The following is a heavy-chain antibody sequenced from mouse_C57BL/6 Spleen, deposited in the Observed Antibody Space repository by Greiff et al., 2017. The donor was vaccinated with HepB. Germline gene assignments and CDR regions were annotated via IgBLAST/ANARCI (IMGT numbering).Heavy chain of an antibody. CDR1: GYAFTNYL. CDR2: INPGSGGT. Sequence: VKLQESGAELVRPGTSVKVSCKASGYAFTNYLIEWVKQRPGQGLEWIGVINPGSGGTNYNEKFKGKATLTADKSSSTAYMQLSSLTSEDSAVYFCARCEDGYYDYWGQGTTLTVSS. V-gene: IGHV1-54*01. CDR3: ARCEDGYYDY. D-gene: IGHD2-3*01. J-gene: IGHJ2*01.